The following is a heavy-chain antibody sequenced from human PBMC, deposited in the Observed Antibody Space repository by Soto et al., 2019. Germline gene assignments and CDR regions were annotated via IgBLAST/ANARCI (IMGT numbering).Heavy chain of an antibody. J-gene: IGHJ4*02. V-gene: IGHV4-39*01. CDR3: AKVVVGATSHSDFDS. D-gene: IGHD2-15*01. CDR2: AAYSGGT. Sequence: AETLSLTCTVSGGSIANNNYFWGWVRQPPGKGLEWIGSAAYSGGTYKNPSLKSRVTVSVDTSKNQFSLKLTSVTAADTAVYYCAKVVVGATSHSDFDSWGQGTLVTVSS. CDR1: GGSIANNNYF.